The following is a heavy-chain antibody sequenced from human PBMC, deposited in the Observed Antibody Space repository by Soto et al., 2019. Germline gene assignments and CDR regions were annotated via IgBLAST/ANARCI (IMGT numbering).Heavy chain of an antibody. CDR3: AREAYSSSWYRGNYFDY. CDR1: GGSISSYY. D-gene: IGHD6-13*01. J-gene: IGHJ4*02. V-gene: IGHV4-59*01. CDR2: ICYSGST. Sequence: SETLSLTCTVSGGSISSYYWSWIRQPPGKGLEWIGYICYSGSTNYNPSLKSRVTISVDTSKNQFSLKLSSVTAADTAVYYCAREAYSSSWYRGNYFDYWGQGTLVTVSS.